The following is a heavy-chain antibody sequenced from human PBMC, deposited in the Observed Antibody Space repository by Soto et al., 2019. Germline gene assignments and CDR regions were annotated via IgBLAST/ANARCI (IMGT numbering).Heavy chain of an antibody. CDR3: ARHDCISSSCYYYYYYGMDV. V-gene: IGHV1-46*01. J-gene: IGHJ6*02. D-gene: IGHD2-15*01. Sequence: ASVKVSCQASGSTFTSYYMHWVRQAPGQGLEWMGIINPSGGSTSYAQKFQGRVTMTRDTSTSTVYMELSSLRSEDTAVYYCARHDCISSSCYYYYYYGMDVWGQGTTVTVSS. CDR1: GSTFTSYY. CDR2: INPSGGST.